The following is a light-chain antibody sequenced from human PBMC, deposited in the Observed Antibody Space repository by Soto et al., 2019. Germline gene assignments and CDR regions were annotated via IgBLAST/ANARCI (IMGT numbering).Light chain of an antibody. V-gene: IGKV3-11*01. J-gene: IGKJ2*01. CDR2: DAS. CDR3: QTRSDSYT. CDR1: QTLANY. Sequence: EVVLTQSPATLSLSPGERATLSCRASQTLANYLAWYQQRPGQAPRLLNYDASNRAIGIPARFSGSGSGTDFTLTISSLEPEDSAVYYCQTRSDSYTFGQGTTLEI.